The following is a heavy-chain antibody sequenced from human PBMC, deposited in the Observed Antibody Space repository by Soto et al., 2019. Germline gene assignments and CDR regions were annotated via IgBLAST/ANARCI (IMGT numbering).Heavy chain of an antibody. CDR3: ARRWGYCSGGSCLPPGDYYGMDV. Sequence: PSETLSLTCTVSGGSISSSSYYWGWIRQPPGKGLEWIGSIYYSGSTYYNPSLKSRVTISVDTSKNQFSLKLSSVTAADTAVYYCARRWGYCSGGSCLPPGDYYGMDVWGQGTTVTVSS. CDR2: IYYSGST. CDR1: GGSISSSSYY. V-gene: IGHV4-39*01. D-gene: IGHD2-15*01. J-gene: IGHJ6*02.